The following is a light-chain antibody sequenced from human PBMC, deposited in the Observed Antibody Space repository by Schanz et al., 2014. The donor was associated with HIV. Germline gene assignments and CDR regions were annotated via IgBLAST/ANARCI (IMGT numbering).Light chain of an antibody. CDR2: VTH. Sequence: QSVLTQPPSVSAAPGQRVTISCSGSASNIGHNYVSWFQQFPGTTPKLLIYVTHQRPSGIPDRFSGSKSGTSATLGITELQTGDEADYFCGTWDTSLSAWVFGGGTKLTVL. J-gene: IGLJ3*02. CDR1: ASNIGHNY. V-gene: IGLV1-51*01. CDR3: GTWDTSLSAWV.